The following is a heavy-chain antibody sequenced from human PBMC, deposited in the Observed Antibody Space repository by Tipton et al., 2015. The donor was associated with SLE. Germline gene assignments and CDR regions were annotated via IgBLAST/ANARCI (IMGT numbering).Heavy chain of an antibody. J-gene: IGHJ6*02. D-gene: IGHD3-10*01. CDR2: INHSGST. CDR1: GGSISSSSYY. Sequence: TLSLTCTVSGGSISSSSYYWGWIRQPPGKGLEWIGEINHSGSTNYNPSLKSRVTISVDTSKNQFSLKLSSVTAADTAVYYCARGPRRVPDRYYQYGMDVWGQGTTVTVSS. V-gene: IGHV4-39*07. CDR3: ARGPRRVPDRYYQYGMDV.